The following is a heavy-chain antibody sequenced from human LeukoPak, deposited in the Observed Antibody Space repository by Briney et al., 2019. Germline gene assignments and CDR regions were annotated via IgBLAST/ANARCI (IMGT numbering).Heavy chain of an antibody. Sequence: PGGSLRLSCAASGFTFSGNWMSWVRQAPGKGLEGVANIKQDGNEKYYVDSVKGRFSISRDNTKNSLYLQMNSLRAEDTAVYYCARARYCSGGSCHYFDYWGQGTLVTVSS. CDR1: GFTFSGNW. D-gene: IGHD2-15*01. J-gene: IGHJ4*02. CDR2: IKQDGNEK. V-gene: IGHV3-7*03. CDR3: ARARYCSGGSCHYFDY.